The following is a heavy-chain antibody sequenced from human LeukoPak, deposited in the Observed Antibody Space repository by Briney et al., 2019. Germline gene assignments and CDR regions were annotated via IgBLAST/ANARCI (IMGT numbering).Heavy chain of an antibody. D-gene: IGHD3-10*01. CDR3: ASGGKWFDP. CDR2: INPNSGGT. J-gene: IGHJ5*02. CDR1: GGTFSSYA. Sequence: ASVKVSCKASGGTFSSYAISWVRQAPGQGLEWMGWINPNSGGTNYAQKFQGRVTMTRDTSISTAYMELSRLRSDDTAVYYCASGGKWFDPWGQGTLVTVSS. V-gene: IGHV1-2*02.